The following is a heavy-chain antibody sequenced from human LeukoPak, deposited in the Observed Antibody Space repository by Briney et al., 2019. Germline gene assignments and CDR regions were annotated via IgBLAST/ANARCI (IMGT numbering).Heavy chain of an antibody. D-gene: IGHD3-3*01. V-gene: IGHV4-34*01. CDR2: INHSGST. Sequence: SETLSLTCAVYGGSFSGYYWSWIRQPPGKGLEWIGEINHSGSTNYNPSLKSRVTISVDTSKNQFSLKLSSVTAADTAVYYCARSNYDFWSGYSSPHFGSKDYWGQGTPVTVSS. J-gene: IGHJ4*02. CDR3: ARSNYDFWSGYSSPHFGSKDY. CDR1: GGSFSGYY.